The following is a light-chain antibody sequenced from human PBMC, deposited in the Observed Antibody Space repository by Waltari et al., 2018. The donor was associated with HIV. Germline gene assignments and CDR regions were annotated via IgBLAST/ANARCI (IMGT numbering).Light chain of an antibody. V-gene: IGKV3-20*01. CDR3: QQYGSLTWT. J-gene: IGKJ1*01. CDR1: QSVSSSY. CDR2: GAS. Sequence: EIVLTQSPGKLSLSAGETATLSCRASQSVSSSYLAWYQQKPGQAPRLLIYGASSRATGIPDRFSGSGSGTDFTLTISRLEPEDFAVYYCQQYGSLTWTFGQGTKVEIK.